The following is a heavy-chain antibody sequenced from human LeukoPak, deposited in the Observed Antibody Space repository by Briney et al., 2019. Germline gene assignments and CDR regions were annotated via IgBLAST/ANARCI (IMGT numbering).Heavy chain of an antibody. D-gene: IGHD3-3*01. Sequence: ASVKVSCKVSGYTLTELSMHWVRQAPGKGLEWMGGFDPEDGETIYAQKFQGRVTMTEDTSTDTAYMELSSLRSEDTAVYYCATDVLRFLEWSKNGMDVWGQGTTVTVSS. CDR1: GYTLTELS. J-gene: IGHJ6*02. V-gene: IGHV1-24*01. CDR2: FDPEDGET. CDR3: ATDVLRFLEWSKNGMDV.